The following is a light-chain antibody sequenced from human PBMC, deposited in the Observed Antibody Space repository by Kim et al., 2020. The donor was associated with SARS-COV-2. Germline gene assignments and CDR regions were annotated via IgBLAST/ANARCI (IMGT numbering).Light chain of an antibody. Sequence: ASVGDRVTLTCRASQSIINYLNWYQQRPGKPPALLIYATSILQSGVPSRFSGSGSGTDFTLTITSLQPEDFATYYCQQTYSLPRTFGQGTKVDIK. CDR1: QSIINY. J-gene: IGKJ1*01. CDR2: ATS. CDR3: QQTYSLPRT. V-gene: IGKV1-39*01.